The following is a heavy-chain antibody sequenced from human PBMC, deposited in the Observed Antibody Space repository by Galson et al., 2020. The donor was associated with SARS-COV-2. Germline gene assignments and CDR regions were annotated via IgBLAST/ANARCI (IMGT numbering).Heavy chain of an antibody. D-gene: IGHD5-18*01. Sequence: LSLTCAASGFTFSSYWMSWVRQAPGKGLEWVANIKQDGSEKYYVDSVKGRFTISRDNAKNSLYLQMNSLRAEDTAVYYCARDETSGYSNCDYWGQGTLVTVSS. CDR2: IKQDGSEK. V-gene: IGHV3-7*01. CDR1: GFTFSSYW. CDR3: ARDETSGYSNCDY. J-gene: IGHJ4*02.